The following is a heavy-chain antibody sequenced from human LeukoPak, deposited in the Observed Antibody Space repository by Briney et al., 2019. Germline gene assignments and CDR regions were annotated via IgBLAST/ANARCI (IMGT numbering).Heavy chain of an antibody. Sequence: GRSLRLSCAASGFTFSSYGMHWVRQAPGKGLEWVAVISNDGSNNYYADSVKGRFTISRDNSKNTLYLQMNSLRTEDTAVYYCANEGFLTGYPLDYWGQGTLVTVSS. CDR2: ISNDGSNN. V-gene: IGHV3-30*18. CDR1: GFTFSSYG. J-gene: IGHJ4*02. CDR3: ANEGFLTGYPLDY. D-gene: IGHD3-9*01.